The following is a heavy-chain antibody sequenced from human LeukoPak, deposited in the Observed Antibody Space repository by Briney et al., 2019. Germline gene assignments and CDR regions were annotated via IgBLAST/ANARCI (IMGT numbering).Heavy chain of an antibody. J-gene: IGHJ6*03. Sequence: SETLSLTCTVSGGPIYSYYWSWIRQTAGKGLEWIGRLYPGVSTIYNPSLKSRVTISVDTSKKQFALKLSAVTAADTAVYYCARLKFYDSTGYSPGHYMDVWGKGTTVTVSS. CDR3: ARLKFYDSTGYSPGHYMDV. D-gene: IGHD3-22*01. CDR1: GGPIYSYY. V-gene: IGHV4-4*07. CDR2: LYPGVST.